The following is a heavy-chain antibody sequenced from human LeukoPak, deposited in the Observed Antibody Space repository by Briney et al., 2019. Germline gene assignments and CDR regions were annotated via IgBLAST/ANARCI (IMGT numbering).Heavy chain of an antibody. CDR2: ISHDGGND. V-gene: IGHV3-30*04. Sequence: GGSLRLSCAASGLTFRNYAIHWVRQAPGKGLEWVTVISHDGGNDYYSDSVKGRFTISRDNAKNSLYLQMNSLRAEDTALYYCAKDIAVAAFYYFDYWGQGTLVTVSS. D-gene: IGHD6-19*01. CDR3: AKDIAVAAFYYFDY. J-gene: IGHJ4*02. CDR1: GLTFRNYA.